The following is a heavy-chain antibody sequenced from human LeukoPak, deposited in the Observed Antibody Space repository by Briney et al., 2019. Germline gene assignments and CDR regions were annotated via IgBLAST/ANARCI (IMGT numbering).Heavy chain of an antibody. CDR2: IYYSGTT. CDR3: ARQSISSSWYVHSLTNWFDP. Sequence: PSETLSLTCTVSGGSISTYYWSWIRQPPGKGLEWIGYIYYSGTTNYNPSLKSRVSISVDTSKNQFSLKLSSVTAADTAMYYCARQSISSSWYVHSLTNWFDPWGQGTLVTVSS. J-gene: IGHJ5*02. CDR1: GGSISTYY. V-gene: IGHV4-59*01. D-gene: IGHD6-13*01.